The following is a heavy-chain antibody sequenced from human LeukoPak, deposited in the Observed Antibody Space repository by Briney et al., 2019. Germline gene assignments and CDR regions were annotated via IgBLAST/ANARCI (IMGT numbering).Heavy chain of an antibody. CDR1: GYTFTIYG. Sequence: EASVTVSFKASGYTFTIYGISWVRQAPGQGLEWMGWISAYNGNTNYAQKLQGRVTMTTDTSTSTAYMELRSLRSDDTAVYYCARDRDGSLGLDYWGQGTLVTVSS. J-gene: IGHJ4*02. CDR2: ISAYNGNT. CDR3: ARDRDGSLGLDY. D-gene: IGHD5-24*01. V-gene: IGHV1-18*01.